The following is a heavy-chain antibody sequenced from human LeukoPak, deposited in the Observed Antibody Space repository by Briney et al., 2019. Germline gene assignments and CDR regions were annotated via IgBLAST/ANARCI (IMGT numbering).Heavy chain of an antibody. CDR1: GGSISGYY. CDR2: IYYSGST. CDR3: ARGEVTTLDY. J-gene: IGHJ4*02. V-gene: IGHV4-59*01. Sequence: SETLSLTCTVSGGSISGYYWSWIRQPPGKGLEWIGYIYYSGSTNYNPSLKSRVTISVDTSKNQFSLKLSSVTAADTAVYYCARGEVTTLDYWGQGTLVTVSS. D-gene: IGHD4-17*01.